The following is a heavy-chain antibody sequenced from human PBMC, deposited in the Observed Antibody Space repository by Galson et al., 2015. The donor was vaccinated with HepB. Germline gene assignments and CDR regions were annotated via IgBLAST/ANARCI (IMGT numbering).Heavy chain of an antibody. J-gene: IGHJ5*02. D-gene: IGHD2-2*01. CDR1: GYTFTSYG. V-gene: IGHV1-18*01. Sequence: SVKVSCKASGYTFTSYGISWVRQAPGQGLEWMGWISAYNGNTNYAQKLQGRVTMTTDTSTSTAYMELRSLRSDDTAVYYCARDRGWLVPAATWFDPWGQGTLVTVSS. CDR3: ARDRGWLVPAATWFDP. CDR2: ISAYNGNT.